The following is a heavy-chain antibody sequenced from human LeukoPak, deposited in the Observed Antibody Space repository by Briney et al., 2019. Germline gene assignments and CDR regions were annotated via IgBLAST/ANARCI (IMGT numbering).Heavy chain of an antibody. CDR3: AKEGSSSWYSSYFDY. D-gene: IGHD6-13*01. CDR2: ISGSGGST. Sequence: GGSLRLSCAASGFTFSSYAMSWVRQAPGKGLEWVSAISGSGGSTYYADSVKGRFTISRGNSKNTLYLQMNSLRAEDTAVYYCAKEGSSSWYSSYFDYWGQGTLVTVSS. V-gene: IGHV3-23*01. CDR1: GFTFSSYA. J-gene: IGHJ4*02.